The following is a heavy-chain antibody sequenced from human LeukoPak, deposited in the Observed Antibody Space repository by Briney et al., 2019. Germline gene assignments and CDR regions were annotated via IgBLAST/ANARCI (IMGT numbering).Heavy chain of an antibody. CDR1: GYTFTSYG. Sequence: ASVKVSCKASGYTFTSYGISWVRQAPGQGLEWMGWISAYNGNTNYAQKLQGRVTMTTDTSTSTAYMELSRLRSDDTAVYYCARAGGGDYVWGSYPPGYWGQGTLVTVSS. V-gene: IGHV1-18*01. D-gene: IGHD3-16*02. CDR3: ARAGGGDYVWGSYPPGY. J-gene: IGHJ4*02. CDR2: ISAYNGNT.